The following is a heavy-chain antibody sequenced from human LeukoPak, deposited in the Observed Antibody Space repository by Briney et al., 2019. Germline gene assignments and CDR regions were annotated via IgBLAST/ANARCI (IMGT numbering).Heavy chain of an antibody. CDR1: GFTFGEYD. Sequence: QPGGSLRLSCTASGFTFGEYDMSWVRHAPGKGLEWVGFIRSKAYGGTTEYAASVKGRFTISRDDSKSIAYLQMNSLKTEDTAVYYCTRGAPYVWGSYRSPPFDYWGQGTLVTVSS. CDR2: IRSKAYGGTT. V-gene: IGHV3-49*04. D-gene: IGHD3-16*02. J-gene: IGHJ4*02. CDR3: TRGAPYVWGSYRSPPFDY.